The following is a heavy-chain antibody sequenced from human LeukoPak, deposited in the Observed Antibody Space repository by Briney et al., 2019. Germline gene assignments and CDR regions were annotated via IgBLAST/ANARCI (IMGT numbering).Heavy chain of an antibody. D-gene: IGHD5-24*01. CDR2: IIPILGIA. CDR1: GGTFSSYA. J-gene: IGHJ4*02. V-gene: IGHV1-69*04. Sequence: ASVKASCKASGGTFSSYAISWVRQAPGQGLEWMGRIIPILGIANYAQKFQGRVTITADKSTSTAYMELSSLRSEDTAVYYCARGVYRDGYNLGYWGQGTLVTVSS. CDR3: ARGVYRDGYNLGY.